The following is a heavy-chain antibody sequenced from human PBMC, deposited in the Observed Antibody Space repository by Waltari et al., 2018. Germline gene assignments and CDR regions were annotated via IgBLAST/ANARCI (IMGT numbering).Heavy chain of an antibody. CDR1: GLTFSNYW. CDR2: IKQDVRAK. D-gene: IGHD1-26*01. V-gene: IGHV3-7*01. Sequence: EVQLVESGGGLVKPGGCLRLSCAASGLTFSNYWMTWVRQAPGKGVGGVANIKQDVRAKYYGDSVKRRFTISSENAMNSLFLQMYSLRAEETAVYYCARLAVWVAQEDFWGQGTLVTVSS. J-gene: IGHJ4*02. CDR3: ARLAVWVAQEDF.